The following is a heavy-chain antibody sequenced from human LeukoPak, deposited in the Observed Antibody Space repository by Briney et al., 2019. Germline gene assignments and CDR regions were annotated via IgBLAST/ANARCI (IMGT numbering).Heavy chain of an antibody. J-gene: IGHJ4*02. CDR1: GFTFDDYA. CDR3: AKERGYSSSARDYFDY. V-gene: IGHV3-9*01. D-gene: IGHD6-13*01. CDR2: ISWNSGSI. Sequence: GGSLRLSCAASGFTFDDYAMHWVRQAPGKGLEWVSGISWNSGSIGYADSVKGRFTISRDNAKNSLYLQMNSLRAEDTAVYYCAKERGYSSSARDYFDYWGQGTLVTVSS.